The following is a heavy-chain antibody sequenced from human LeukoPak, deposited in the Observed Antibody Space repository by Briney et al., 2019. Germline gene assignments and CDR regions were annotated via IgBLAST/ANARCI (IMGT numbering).Heavy chain of an antibody. J-gene: IGHJ4*02. D-gene: IGHD3-22*01. CDR1: GFTFSTYT. V-gene: IGHV3-30*04. Sequence: GGSLRLSCAASGFTFSTYTIHWVRQAPGKGLDWLALISYDGVNKYYADSVKGRFTISRDNPRNTLYLQMNSLRAEDTAVYYCARDYYDSSGYGDYWGQGTLVTVSS. CDR3: ARDYYDSSGYGDY. CDR2: ISYDGVNK.